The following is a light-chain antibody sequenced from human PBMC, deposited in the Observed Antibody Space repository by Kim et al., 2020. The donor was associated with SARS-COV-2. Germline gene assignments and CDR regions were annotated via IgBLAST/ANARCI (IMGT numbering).Light chain of an antibody. J-gene: IGLJ3*02. CDR2: NKN. CDR1: SLRNYY. CDR3: NSRDSSGNVWL. Sequence: ALGQKVRITCQGNSLRNYYASWYQQKPGQAHILVIYNKNNRPSRVPDRFSGSSSGDTASLTITGAQAEDEADYYCNSRDSSGNVWLFGGGTQLTVL. V-gene: IGLV3-19*01.